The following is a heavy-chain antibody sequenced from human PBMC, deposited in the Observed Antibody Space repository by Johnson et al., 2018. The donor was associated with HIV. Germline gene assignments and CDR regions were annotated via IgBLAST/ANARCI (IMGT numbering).Heavy chain of an antibody. Sequence: VQLVESGGGLVQPGGSLRLSCAAFGFTVSSNYMSWVRQAPGKGLEWVSVIYSGGSTYYADSVKGRFTISRDNSKNTLYLHMNSLRAEDTAMYYCARSPGEADAFDIWGQGTMVTVSS. CDR3: ARSPGEADAFDI. V-gene: IGHV3-66*01. CDR2: IYSGGST. CDR1: GFTVSSNY. J-gene: IGHJ3*02. D-gene: IGHD3-10*01.